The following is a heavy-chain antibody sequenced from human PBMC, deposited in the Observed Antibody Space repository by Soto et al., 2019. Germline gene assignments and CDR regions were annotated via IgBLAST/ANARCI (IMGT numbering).Heavy chain of an antibody. CDR1: GGSFSGYY. J-gene: IGHJ5*02. V-gene: IGHV4-34*01. CDR2: INHSGST. D-gene: IGHD3-10*01. Sequence: ASETLSLTCAVYGGSFSGYYWSWIRQPPGKGLEWIGEINHSGSTNYNPSLKSRVTISVDTSKNQFSLKLSSVTAADTAVYYCARGSRGLWFGESRWFDPWCQGTLVTVSS. CDR3: ARGSRGLWFGESRWFDP.